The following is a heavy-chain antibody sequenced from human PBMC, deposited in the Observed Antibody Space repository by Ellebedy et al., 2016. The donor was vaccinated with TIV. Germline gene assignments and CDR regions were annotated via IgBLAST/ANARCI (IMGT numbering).Heavy chain of an antibody. V-gene: IGHV4-30-2*01. CDR1: GGSISSGGSS. Sequence: SETLSLTXAVSGGSISSGGSSWNWIRQPPGKGLEWIGYIWHSGNTYYNPSLESRVTISVDRSKNQFSLKLSSVTAADTAVYYCARALRWDKGSYWYFDLWGRGTLVTVSS. CDR3: ARALRWDKGSYWYFDL. D-gene: IGHD1-26*01. J-gene: IGHJ2*01. CDR2: IWHSGNT.